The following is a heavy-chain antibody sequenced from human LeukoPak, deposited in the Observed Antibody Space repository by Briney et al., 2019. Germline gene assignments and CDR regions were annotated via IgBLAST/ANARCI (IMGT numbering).Heavy chain of an antibody. J-gene: IGHJ4*02. Sequence: GGSLRLSCAASGLTLSFYAMTWVRQAPGKGLEWVSGISGSGGSTNYADSVKGRFTISRDNSKNTLYLQMNSLRAEDTAVYYCAKATIVGATTGIDYWGQGTLVTVSS. V-gene: IGHV3-23*01. CDR3: AKATIVGATTGIDY. CDR2: ISGSGGST. D-gene: IGHD1-26*01. CDR1: GLTLSFYA.